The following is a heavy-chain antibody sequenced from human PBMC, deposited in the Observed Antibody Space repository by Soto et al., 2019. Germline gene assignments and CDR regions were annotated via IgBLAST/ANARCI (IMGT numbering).Heavy chain of an antibody. CDR1: WYSFTNYF. CDR2: NYPGESDT. V-gene: IGHV5-51*01. D-gene: IGHD1-20*01. Sequence: GESLKLSCKCSWYSFTNYFIGRVRRMPGKGLERMGINYPGESDTRYTPYFQGKVTISADKSISTAYMQWRSLTDSDSATYYCLSSRVTGATWTFDYWGQESMMTVSS. CDR3: LSSRVTGATWTFDY. J-gene: IGHJ4*02.